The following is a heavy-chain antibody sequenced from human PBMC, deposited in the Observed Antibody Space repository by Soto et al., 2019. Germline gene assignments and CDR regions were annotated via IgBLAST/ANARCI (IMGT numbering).Heavy chain of an antibody. J-gene: IGHJ6*03. V-gene: IGHV1-18*01. D-gene: IGHD3-3*01. CDR1: GYTFTSYG. CDR3: ARGIHDFWSGYYTSGYMDV. CDR2: ISAYNGNT. Sequence: GASMKVSCKASGYTFTSYGISWVRQAPGQGLEWMGWISAYNGNTNYAQKLQGRVTMTTDTSTSTAYMELRSLRSDDTAVYYCARGIHDFWSGYYTSGYMDVWGKGTTVTVSS.